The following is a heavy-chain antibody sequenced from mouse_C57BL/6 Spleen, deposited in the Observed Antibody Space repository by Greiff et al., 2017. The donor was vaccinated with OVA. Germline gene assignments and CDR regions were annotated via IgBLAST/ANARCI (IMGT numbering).Heavy chain of an antibody. D-gene: IGHD3-2*02. CDR2: ISYDGSN. J-gene: IGHJ4*01. CDR1: GYSITSGYY. CDR3: ARDSAGPLYYARDD. Sequence: EVKLMESGPGLVKPSQSLSLSCSVTGYSITSGYYWYWIRQSPGNKLEWMGYISYDGSNNYNPSLKNRISFTLDTSTNQFFLKLNSVTTEDTATYYGARDSAGPLYYARDDWGQGTSVTVSS. V-gene: IGHV3-6*01.